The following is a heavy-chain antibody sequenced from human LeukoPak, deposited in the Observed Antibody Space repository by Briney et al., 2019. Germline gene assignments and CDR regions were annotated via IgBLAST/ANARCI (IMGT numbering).Heavy chain of an antibody. CDR3: AKVRVVATTRPPYYFDY. J-gene: IGHJ4*02. CDR2: MNPNSGNT. Sequence: ASVKVSCKASGYTFTSYDINWVRQATGQGLEWMGWMNPNSGNTGYAQKFQGRVTMTRNTSISTAYMELSSLRSEDTAVYYCAKVRVVATTRPPYYFDYWGQGTLVTVSS. D-gene: IGHD5-12*01. CDR1: GYTFTSYD. V-gene: IGHV1-8*01.